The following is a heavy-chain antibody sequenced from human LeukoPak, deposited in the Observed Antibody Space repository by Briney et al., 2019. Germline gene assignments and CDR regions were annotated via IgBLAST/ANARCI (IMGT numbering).Heavy chain of an antibody. CDR2: TYYRSKWYN. Sequence: SQTLSLTCAISGDSVSSNSAAWNWVRQSPSRGLEWLGRTYYRSKWYNDYAVSVKSRITINPDRSKNQFSLKLSSVTAADTAVYYCVCGGGSFDYWGQGTLVTVSS. V-gene: IGHV6-1*01. CDR3: VCGGGSFDY. J-gene: IGHJ4*02. D-gene: IGHD2-21*01. CDR1: GDSVSSNSAA.